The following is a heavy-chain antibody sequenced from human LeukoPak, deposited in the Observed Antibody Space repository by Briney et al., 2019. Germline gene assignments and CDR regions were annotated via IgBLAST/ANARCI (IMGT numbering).Heavy chain of an antibody. V-gene: IGHV3-23*01. J-gene: IGHJ4*02. Sequence: GSLRLSCVASGITFSNYAVSWVRQAPGKGLEWVSVISGSAHKIRYADSVKGRFTISRDNSENIVYLQMNNLRVEDTAVYYCAGRPTGYSSGYIHWGQGTLVTVSS. CDR3: AGRPTGYSSGYIH. D-gene: IGHD5-18*01. CDR2: ISGSAHKI. CDR1: GITFSNYA.